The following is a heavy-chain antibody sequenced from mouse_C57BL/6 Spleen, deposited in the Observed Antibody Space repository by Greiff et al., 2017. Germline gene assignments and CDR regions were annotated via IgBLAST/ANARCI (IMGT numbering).Heavy chain of an antibody. D-gene: IGHD2-5*01. J-gene: IGHJ2*01. CDR1: GYTFTNYW. Sequence: QVHVKQSGAELVRPGTSVKMSCKASGYTFTNYWIGWAKQRPGHGLEWIGDIYPGGGYTNYNEKFKGKATLTAEKSSSTAYMQFSSLTSEDSAIYYCARENYSNSYYFDYWGQGTTLTVSS. CDR3: ARENYSNSYYFDY. CDR2: IYPGGGYT. V-gene: IGHV1-63*01.